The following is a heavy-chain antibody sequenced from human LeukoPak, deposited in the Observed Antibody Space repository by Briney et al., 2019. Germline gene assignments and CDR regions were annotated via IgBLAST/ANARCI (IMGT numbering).Heavy chain of an antibody. V-gene: IGHV1-46*03. D-gene: IGHD3-3*01. Sequence: APVKVSCKASGYTFTSYYMHWVRQAPGQGLEWMGIINPSGGSTSYAQKFQGRVTMTRDTSTSTVYMELSSLRSEDTAVYYCARGNLTYYDFWSGYHFDYWGQGTLVTVSS. J-gene: IGHJ4*02. CDR3: ARGNLTYYDFWSGYHFDY. CDR2: INPSGGST. CDR1: GYTFTSYY.